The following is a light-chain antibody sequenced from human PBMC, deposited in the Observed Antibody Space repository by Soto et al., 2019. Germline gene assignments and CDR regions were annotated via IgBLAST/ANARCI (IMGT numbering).Light chain of an antibody. Sequence: DIQMTQSPSSLSASVGDRVTITCQASQDISNYLNWYRQRAGKAPQLLIYEASNLQTGVPSRFSRTGSGTDFTLTISSLQPEDIATYYCQHYDNFPVTFGGGTKVEIK. V-gene: IGKV1-33*01. J-gene: IGKJ4*01. CDR3: QHYDNFPVT. CDR1: QDISNY. CDR2: EAS.